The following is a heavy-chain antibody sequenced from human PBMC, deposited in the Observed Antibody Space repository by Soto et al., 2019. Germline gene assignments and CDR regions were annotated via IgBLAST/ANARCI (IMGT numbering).Heavy chain of an antibody. V-gene: IGHV3-64*02. CDR3: ARGPVVGTYYDSPLDH. CDR2: ISSNGGSI. CDR1: GFTFSAYA. Sequence: GGSLRLSCTASGFTFSAYAMNWVRQAPGKGLEYVSGISSNGGSIFYADSVKGRFTISRDNSKSTLYLQMGSLRAEDMAEYYCARGPVVGTYYDSPLDHWGQGTLVTVSS. D-gene: IGHD3-16*01. J-gene: IGHJ4*02.